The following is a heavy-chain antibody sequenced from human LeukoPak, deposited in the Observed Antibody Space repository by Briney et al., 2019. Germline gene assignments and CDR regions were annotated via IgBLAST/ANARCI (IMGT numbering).Heavy chain of an antibody. CDR2: IGNSGKTV. Sequence: GGSLRLSCAASGFTFSGYSLNWVRQAPGKGLEWVSYIGNSGKTVYYTDSVKGRFTISRDNVNNSLYLQMNNLGAEDTAVYYCARDLGNWRKREWYFDLWGRGALVTVSS. V-gene: IGHV3-48*04. CDR1: GFTFSGYS. CDR3: ARDLGNWRKREWYFDL. D-gene: IGHD1-1*01. J-gene: IGHJ2*01.